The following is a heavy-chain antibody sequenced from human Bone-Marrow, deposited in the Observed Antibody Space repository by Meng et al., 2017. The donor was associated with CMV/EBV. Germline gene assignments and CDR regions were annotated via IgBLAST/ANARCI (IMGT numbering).Heavy chain of an antibody. Sequence: SETLSLTCTVSGGSISSSSYYWGWIRQPPGKGLEWIGSIYYSGSTYYNSSLKSRVTISVDTSKNQFSLKLSSVTVADTAVYYCARDGGFDYDLWSGSLPVYGMDVWGQGTTVTVSS. J-gene: IGHJ6*02. D-gene: IGHD3-3*01. CDR2: IYYSGST. CDR1: GGSISSSSYY. V-gene: IGHV4-39*07. CDR3: ARDGGFDYDLWSGSLPVYGMDV.